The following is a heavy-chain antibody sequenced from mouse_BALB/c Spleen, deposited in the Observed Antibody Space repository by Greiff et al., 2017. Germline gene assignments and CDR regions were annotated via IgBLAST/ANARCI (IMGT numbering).Heavy chain of an antibody. J-gene: IGHJ1*01. CDR3: ARAKYDYDWYFDV. Sequence: EVKLVESGGGLVKPGGSLKLSCAASGFTFSSYAMSWVRQTPEKRLEWVASISSGGSTYYPDSVKGRFTISRDNARNILYLQMSSLRSEDTAMYYCARAKYDYDWYFDVWGAGTTVTVSS. CDR1: GFTFSSYA. D-gene: IGHD2-4*01. CDR2: ISSGGST. V-gene: IGHV5-6-5*01.